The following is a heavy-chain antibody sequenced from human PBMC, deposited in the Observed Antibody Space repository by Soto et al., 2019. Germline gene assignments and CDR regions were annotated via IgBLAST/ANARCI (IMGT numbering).Heavy chain of an antibody. J-gene: IGHJ4*02. CDR1: GVSISSGNW. Sequence: SETLSLTCAVSGVSISSGNWWTWVRQTPQRGLEYIGEIFHDGTANYYPSFERRVAISVDTSKNQFSPKLTSVTAADTAIYFCARLVYDTRLNYMYFDFWGQGALVTVSS. D-gene: IGHD3-10*01. CDR2: IFHDGTA. V-gene: IGHV4-4*02. CDR3: ARLVYDTRLNYMYFDF.